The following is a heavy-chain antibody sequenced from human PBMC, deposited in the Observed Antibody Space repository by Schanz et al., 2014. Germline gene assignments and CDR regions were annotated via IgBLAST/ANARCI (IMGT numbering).Heavy chain of an antibody. D-gene: IGHD1-26*01. CDR3: ARSRSGFYFDY. V-gene: IGHV3-21*01. Sequence: SSHIYYADSVKGRFTVSRDNAKNSVYLQMNGLRVEDTAVYYCARSRSGFYFDYWGQGTLVTVSS. J-gene: IGHJ4*02. CDR2: SSHI.